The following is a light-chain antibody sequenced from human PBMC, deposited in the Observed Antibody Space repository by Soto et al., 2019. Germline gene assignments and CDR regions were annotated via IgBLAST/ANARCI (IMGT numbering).Light chain of an antibody. CDR2: EVS. V-gene: IGLV2-14*01. CDR3: CSYTSSSIRV. Sequence: QSALTQPASVSGSPGQSITISCTGSSSDVGGYNYVSWYQQHPGKAPKLMIYEVSNRPAGVSNRLSGSKSGNTASLTISGLQADDEADYYCCSYTSSSIRVFGGGTKLTVL. J-gene: IGLJ3*02. CDR1: SSDVGGYNY.